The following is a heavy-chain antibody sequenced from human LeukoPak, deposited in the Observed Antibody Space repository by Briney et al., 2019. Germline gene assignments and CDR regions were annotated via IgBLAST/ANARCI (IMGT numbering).Heavy chain of an antibody. CDR2: INPNSGGT. D-gene: IGHD6-19*01. Sequence: ASVKVSCKASGYTFTGYYMHGVRQAPGQGLEWMGWINPNSGGTNYAQKFQGRVTMTRDTSISTAYMELSRLRSDDTAVYYCARDVTQWPTFYYFDYWGQGTLVTVSS. CDR1: GYTFTGYY. CDR3: ARDVTQWPTFYYFDY. J-gene: IGHJ4*02. V-gene: IGHV1-2*02.